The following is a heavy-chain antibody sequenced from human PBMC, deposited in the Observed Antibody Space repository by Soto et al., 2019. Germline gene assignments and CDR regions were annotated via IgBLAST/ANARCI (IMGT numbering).Heavy chain of an antibody. CDR1: GFTVSSNY. D-gene: IGHD5-18*01. V-gene: IGHV3-53*01. CDR3: AGRGYSYGLTPYYYYGMDV. CDR2: IYSGGST. Sequence: GGSLRLSCAASGFTVSSNYMSWVRQAPGKGLEWVSVIYSGGSTYYADSVKGRFTISRDNSKNTLYLQMNSLRAEDTAVYYCAGRGYSYGLTPYYYYGMDVWGPGTTVTVSS. J-gene: IGHJ6*02.